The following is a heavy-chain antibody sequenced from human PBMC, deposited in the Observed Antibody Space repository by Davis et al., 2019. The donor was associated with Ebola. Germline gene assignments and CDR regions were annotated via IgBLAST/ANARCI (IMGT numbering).Heavy chain of an antibody. J-gene: IGHJ4*02. CDR2: TSYDGSRE. D-gene: IGHD1-26*01. CDR3: ARWSGSYRYVFDY. CDR1: GFSIGGYG. Sequence: PGGSLRLSCAASGFSIGGYGMHWVRRAPGKGLEWVALTSYDGSREYYAESVKGRFTISRDYSKNTLYLQMNSLRVEDTAVYYCARWSGSYRYVFDYWGQGTLVTVSS. V-gene: IGHV3-30*03.